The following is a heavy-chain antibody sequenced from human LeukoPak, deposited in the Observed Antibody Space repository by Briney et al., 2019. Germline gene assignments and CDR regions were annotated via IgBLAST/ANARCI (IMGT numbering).Heavy chain of an antibody. CDR2: ISSSGGTI. CDR1: AFNSNSFA. Sequence: SLRPSCAPSAFNSNSFAMNWVRQAPGHGLEWVSYISSSGGTISLLNSVTGRFTTSRDNAKHSMYLQLDSLIPEDPAVYYCARPTIAVVAAYDNWGQGALVAVSS. J-gene: IGHJ4*02. V-gene: IGHV3-48*03. D-gene: IGHD2-2*01. CDR3: ARPTIAVVAAYDN.